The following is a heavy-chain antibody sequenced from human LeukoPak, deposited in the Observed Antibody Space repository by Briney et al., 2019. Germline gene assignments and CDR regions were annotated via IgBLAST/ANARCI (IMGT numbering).Heavy chain of an antibody. Sequence: ASVKVSCKASGYTFTSYAMHWVRQAPGQRLEWMGWINAGNGNTKYSQKFQGRVTITRDTSASTAYMELSSLRSEDTAVYYCARGLEWELLRAFYYYYGMDAWGQGTTVTVSS. CDR2: INAGNGNT. CDR1: GYTFTSYA. CDR3: ARGLEWELLRAFYYYYGMDA. D-gene: IGHD1-26*01. V-gene: IGHV1-3*01. J-gene: IGHJ6*02.